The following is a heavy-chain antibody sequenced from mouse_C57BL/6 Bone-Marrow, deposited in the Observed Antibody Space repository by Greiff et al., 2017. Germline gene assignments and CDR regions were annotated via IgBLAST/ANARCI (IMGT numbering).Heavy chain of an antibody. D-gene: IGHD1-1*01. Sequence: QLQQPGAELVMPGASVKLSCKASGYTFTSYWMHWVKQRPGQGLEWIGEIDPSDSYTNYNQKFKGKSTLTVDKSSSTAYMQLSSLTSEDSAVYYCARRGYGSSYDWYFEVWGTGTTVTVSS. J-gene: IGHJ1*03. CDR2: IDPSDSYT. V-gene: IGHV1-69*01. CDR1: GYTFTSYW. CDR3: ARRGYGSSYDWYFEV.